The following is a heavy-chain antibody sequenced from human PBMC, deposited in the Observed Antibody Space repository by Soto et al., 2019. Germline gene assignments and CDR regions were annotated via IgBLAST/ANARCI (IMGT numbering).Heavy chain of an antibody. CDR1: GFIFSSYG. J-gene: IGHJ5*02. CDR3: ARDSGSGWSPFDP. V-gene: IGHV3-33*01. D-gene: IGHD6-19*01. Sequence: GGSLRLSCAASGFIFSSYGMHWVRQAPGKGLEWVAVIWYNGSNKYYADSVKGRFTISRDNSKNTLYLHMNSLRVEDTAVYYCARDSGSGWSPFDPWGQGTLVTVSS. CDR2: IWYNGSNK.